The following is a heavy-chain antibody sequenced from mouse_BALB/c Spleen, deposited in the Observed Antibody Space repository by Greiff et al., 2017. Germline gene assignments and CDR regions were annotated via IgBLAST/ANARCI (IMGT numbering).Heavy chain of an antibody. CDR1: GFTFSSYT. CDR3: TRDYSDSMDY. D-gene: IGHD2-12*01. V-gene: IGHV5-6-4*01. CDR2: ISSGGSYT. Sequence: VKLVESGGGLVKPGGSVKLSCAASGFTFSSYTMSWVRQTPEKRLEWVATISSGGSYTYYPDSVKGRFTLARDNAKNTLYLQMSSLKSEDTAMYYCTRDYSDSMDYWGQGTSVTVPS. J-gene: IGHJ4*01.